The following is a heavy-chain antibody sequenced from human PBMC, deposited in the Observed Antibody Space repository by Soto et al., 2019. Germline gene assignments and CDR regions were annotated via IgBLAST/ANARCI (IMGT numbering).Heavy chain of an antibody. CDR2: IWYDGSNK. Sequence: QVQLVESGGGVVQPGRSLRLSCAASGFTFSSYGMHWVRQAPGKGLEWVAVIWYDGSNKYYADSVKGRFTISRDNSKNTLYLQRNSLRAEDTAVYYGARGRQWPILIDYWGQGTLVTVSS. V-gene: IGHV3-33*01. CDR3: ARGRQWPILIDY. J-gene: IGHJ4*02. CDR1: GFTFSSYG. D-gene: IGHD6-19*01.